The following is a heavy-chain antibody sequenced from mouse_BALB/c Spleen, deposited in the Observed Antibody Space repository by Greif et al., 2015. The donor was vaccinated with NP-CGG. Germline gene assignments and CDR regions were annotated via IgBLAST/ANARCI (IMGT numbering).Heavy chain of an antibody. CDR2: INPSTGYT. CDR1: GYTFTSYW. D-gene: IGHD2-1*01. CDR3: ARYGNYGGYAMDY. V-gene: IGHV1-7*01. J-gene: IGHJ4*01. Sequence: QVHVKQSGAELAKPGASVKMSCKASGYTFTSYWMHWVKQRPGQGLEWIGYINPSTGYTEYNQKFKDKATLTADKSSSTAYMQLSSLTSEDSAVYYCARYGNYGGYAMDYWGQGTSVTVSS.